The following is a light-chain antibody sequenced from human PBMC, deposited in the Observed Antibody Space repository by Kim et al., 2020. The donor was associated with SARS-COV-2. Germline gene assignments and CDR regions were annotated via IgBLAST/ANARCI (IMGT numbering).Light chain of an antibody. Sequence: SVGDRVTITCRASQSISNYLNWYQQKPGKAPKLLIYSASSLQSGVPSRFSGSGSGTDFTLTISSLQPEDFAAYYCQQSYSTLMYTFGQGTKLEI. CDR3: QQSYSTLMYT. CDR1: QSISNY. V-gene: IGKV1-39*01. J-gene: IGKJ2*01. CDR2: SAS.